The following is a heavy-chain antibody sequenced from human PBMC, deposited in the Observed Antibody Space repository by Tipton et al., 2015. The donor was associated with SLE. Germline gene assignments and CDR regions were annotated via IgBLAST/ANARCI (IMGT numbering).Heavy chain of an antibody. V-gene: IGHV4-39*07. CDR2: VSYLGST. Sequence: TLSLTCTVSGGSVSSSSKYWAWIRQPPGKGLEWIGSVSYLGSTSYNATLESRVTISIDTSKKHFSLKLSSVTAADTAVYYCATSPLTVWGQGTLVTVSS. J-gene: IGHJ4*02. CDR1: GGSVSSSSKY. CDR3: ATSPLTV.